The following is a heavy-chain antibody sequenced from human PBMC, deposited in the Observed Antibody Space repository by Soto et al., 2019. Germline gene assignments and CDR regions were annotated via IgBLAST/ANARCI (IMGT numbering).Heavy chain of an antibody. CDR1: GDSVSSDSAA. Sequence: SQTLSLTCAISGDSVSSDSAAWNWIRQSPSRGLEWLGRTYYRSKWYNDYAVSVKSRITINPDTSKNQFSLKLSSVTAADTAVYYCARGGVFGYSYGLIYYGMDVWGQGTTVTVSS. CDR3: ARGGVFGYSYGLIYYGMDV. V-gene: IGHV6-1*01. CDR2: TYYRSKWYN. D-gene: IGHD5-18*01. J-gene: IGHJ6*02.